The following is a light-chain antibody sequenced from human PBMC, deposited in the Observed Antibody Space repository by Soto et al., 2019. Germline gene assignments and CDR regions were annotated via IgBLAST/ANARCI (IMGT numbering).Light chain of an antibody. CDR1: QGIRND. Sequence: DTQMTQSPSSLSAPVGDRLTITCRASQGIRNDLGWYQQAPGKAPKRLIYAASSLQSGVPSRFSGSGSGTEVTLTISGLQPEDFATYYCPETFGQGTKVDIK. CDR3: PET. J-gene: IGKJ1*01. CDR2: AAS. V-gene: IGKV1-17*01.